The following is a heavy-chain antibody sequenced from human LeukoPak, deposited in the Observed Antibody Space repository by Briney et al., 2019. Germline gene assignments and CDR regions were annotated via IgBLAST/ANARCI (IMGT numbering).Heavy chain of an antibody. CDR2: IIPIFGTA. D-gene: IGHD5-18*01. J-gene: IGHJ4*02. Sequence: SVKLSCKASGATFSSYAISWMRHAPGQGLEWMGGIIPIFGTANYAQKFQGRVTITADESTSTAYMELSSLRSEDTAVYYCAKTEIQLWPTVYFDYWGQGTLVSVSS. CDR3: AKTEIQLWPTVYFDY. CDR1: GATFSSYA. V-gene: IGHV1-69*13.